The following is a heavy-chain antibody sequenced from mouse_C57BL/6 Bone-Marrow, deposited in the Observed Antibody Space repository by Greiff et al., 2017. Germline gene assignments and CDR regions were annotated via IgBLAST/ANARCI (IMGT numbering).Heavy chain of an antibody. D-gene: IGHD2-5*01. V-gene: IGHV1-63*01. CDR3: ARYPYYSNWGYFDV. Sequence: VQLQQSGAELVRPGTSVKMSCKASGYTFTNYWIGWAKQRPGHGLEWIGDIYPGGGYTNYNAKFQGKATLTADKSSSTAYMQLSRLTSEDSAIYYGARYPYYSNWGYFDVWGTGTTVTVSS. CDR2: IYPGGGYT. CDR1: GYTFTNYW. J-gene: IGHJ1*03.